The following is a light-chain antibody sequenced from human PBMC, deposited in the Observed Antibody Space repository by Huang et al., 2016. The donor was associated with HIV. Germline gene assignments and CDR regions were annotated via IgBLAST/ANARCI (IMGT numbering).Light chain of an antibody. Sequence: ETVLTQSPATLSLSPGERATLSCRASQSVNSYLAWYQQQPGQTPRLLIDEASNRANGIPARFSGSGSGTDFTLTISSLEPEDFAVYYCQQRKYWPPITFGQGTRLEIK. CDR1: QSVNSY. V-gene: IGKV3-11*01. CDR3: QQRKYWPPIT. J-gene: IGKJ5*01. CDR2: EAS.